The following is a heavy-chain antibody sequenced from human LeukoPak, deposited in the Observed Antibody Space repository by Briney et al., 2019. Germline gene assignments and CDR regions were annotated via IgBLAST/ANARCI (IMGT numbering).Heavy chain of an antibody. Sequence: PGGSLRLSCGASGFTFSSYWMHWVRQTPGKGQVWVSRINTDGSTRSYADSVKGRFTISRDNAKNTLYLQMSSLGAEDTAVYYCARSSSTYCGGDCYLTWYFDLWGRGTLVTVSS. CDR2: INTDGSTR. CDR3: ARSSSTYCGGDCYLTWYFDL. V-gene: IGHV3-74*01. D-gene: IGHD2-21*02. J-gene: IGHJ2*01. CDR1: GFTFSSYW.